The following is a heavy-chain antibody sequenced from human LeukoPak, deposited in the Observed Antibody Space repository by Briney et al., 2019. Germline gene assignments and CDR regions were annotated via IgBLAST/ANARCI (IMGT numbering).Heavy chain of an antibody. CDR2: INHSGST. CDR1: NGSFSAYY. Sequence: SETLSLTCAVYNGSFSAYYWNWIRQPPGKGLEWIGEINHSGSTNYNPSLESRVTISVDKSQTQFSLKLSSVTAADTAVYYCARGKRFYGSGSFRAPHAFNIWGRGTMVTVSS. J-gene: IGHJ3*02. D-gene: IGHD3-10*01. V-gene: IGHV4-34*01. CDR3: ARGKRFYGSGSFRAPHAFNI.